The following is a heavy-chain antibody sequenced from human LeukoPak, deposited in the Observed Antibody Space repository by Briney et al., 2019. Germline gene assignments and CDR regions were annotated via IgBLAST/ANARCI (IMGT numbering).Heavy chain of an antibody. CDR1: GGSISSYY. J-gene: IGHJ5*02. V-gene: IGHV4-4*07. D-gene: IGHD1-26*01. CDR3: ARFQKQVGATRGYNWFDP. CDR2: IYTSGST. Sequence: SETLSLTCTVSGGSISSYYWSWIRQPAGKGLEWIGRIYTSGSTNYNPSLKSRVTMSVDTSKNQFSLKLSSVTAADTAVYYCARFQKQVGATRGYNWFDPWGQGTLVTVSS.